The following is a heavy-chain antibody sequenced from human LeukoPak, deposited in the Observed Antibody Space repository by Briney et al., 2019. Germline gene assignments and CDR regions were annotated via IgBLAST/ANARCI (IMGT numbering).Heavy chain of an antibody. CDR2: IYYSGST. CDR3: ARGLVGGYNPD. CDR1: GGSISSYY. D-gene: IGHD5-24*01. J-gene: IGHJ4*02. V-gene: IGHV4-59*01. Sequence: SETLSLTCTVSGGSISSYYWSWIRQPPGKGLEWIGYIYYSGSTNYNPSLKSRVTISVDTSKNQFSLKLSSVTAADTAVYYCARGLVGGYNPDWGQGTLVTVSS.